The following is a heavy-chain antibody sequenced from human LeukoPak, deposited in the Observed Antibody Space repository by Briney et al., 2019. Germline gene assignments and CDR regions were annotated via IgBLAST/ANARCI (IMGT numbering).Heavy chain of an antibody. D-gene: IGHD6-19*01. Sequence: SETLSLTCTVSGGSISSYYWSWIRQPAGKGLEWIGRIYTSGSTNYNPSLKSRVTMSVDTSKNQFSLKLSSVTAADTAVYYCAREKIAVAGRRHYYYYYGMDVWGQGTTVTVSS. CDR3: AREKIAVAGRRHYYYYYGMDV. J-gene: IGHJ6*02. CDR2: IYTSGST. V-gene: IGHV4-4*07. CDR1: GGSISSYY.